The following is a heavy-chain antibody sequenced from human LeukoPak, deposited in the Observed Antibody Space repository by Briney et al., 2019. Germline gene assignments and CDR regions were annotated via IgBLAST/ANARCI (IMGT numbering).Heavy chain of an antibody. Sequence: PGGSLRLSCAASGFIFSTYWMHWVRQAPGKGLVWVSRMNSDGSSISYADSVKGRFTISRDNAKNTLYLQMNNLRPEDTAVYYCATYSSGSYWGQGTLVTVSS. CDR1: GFIFSTYW. D-gene: IGHD6-19*01. CDR3: ATYSSGSY. V-gene: IGHV3-74*01. CDR2: MNSDGSSI. J-gene: IGHJ4*02.